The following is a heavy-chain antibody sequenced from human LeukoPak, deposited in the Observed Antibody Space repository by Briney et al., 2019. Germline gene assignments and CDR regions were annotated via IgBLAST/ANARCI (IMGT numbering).Heavy chain of an antibody. V-gene: IGHV3-48*04. Sequence: GGSLRLSCAASGFTFSSYSMNWVRQAPGKGLEWVSYISSSGSTIYYADSVKGRFTISRDNAKNSLYLQMNSLRAEDTAVYYCARDSIVVVPAAMISGMDVWGQGTTVTVSS. CDR3: ARDSIVVVPAAMISGMDV. D-gene: IGHD2-2*01. J-gene: IGHJ6*02. CDR2: ISSSGSTI. CDR1: GFTFSSYS.